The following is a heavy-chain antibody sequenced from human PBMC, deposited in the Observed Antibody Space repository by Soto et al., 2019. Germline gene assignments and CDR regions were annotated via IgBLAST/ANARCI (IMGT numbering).Heavy chain of an antibody. CDR3: AHYTTNTNVDV. J-gene: IGHJ6*04. Sequence: QITLKESRPTLVEPTQTLTLTCTFSGFSLSTSGVGVGWVRQPPGKALEWLALLYWDDDRRYNPSLNNRLTITNDTSKNQVVLTMTNMGPVDTGTDSCAHYTTNTNVDVWGTGTTVTVSS. CDR2: LYWDDDR. D-gene: IGHD1-1*01. V-gene: IGHV2-5*02. CDR1: GFSLSTSGVG.